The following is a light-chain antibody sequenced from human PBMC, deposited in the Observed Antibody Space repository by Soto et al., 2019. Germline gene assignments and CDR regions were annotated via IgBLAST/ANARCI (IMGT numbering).Light chain of an antibody. CDR3: AAWDDSLNGRV. V-gene: IGLV1-44*01. CDR1: SSNIGSNT. Sequence: QPVLTHPPSASATPGQRVTISCSGSSSNIGSNTVNWYQQLPGTAPKLLIYKSNQRPSGVPDRFSGSKSGTSASLAISGLQSEDEADYYCAAWDDSLNGRVFGGVTKLTVL. CDR2: KSN. J-gene: IGLJ3*02.